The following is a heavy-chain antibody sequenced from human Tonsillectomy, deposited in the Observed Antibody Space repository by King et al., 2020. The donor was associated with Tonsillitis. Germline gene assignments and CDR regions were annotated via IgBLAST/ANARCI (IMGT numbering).Heavy chain of an antibody. CDR1: GYSFTNYW. V-gene: IGHV5-51*01. CDR2: IYPCDSDT. J-gene: IGHJ5*02. D-gene: IGHD1-1*01. CDR3: ARQWNDFRRDWLDP. Sequence: VQLVESGAEVKKPGESLKISCKGSGYSFTNYWIGWVRQMPGKGLEWMGIIYPCDSDTRYSPSFQGQVTISADKAISTAYLQWSSLKASDTAMYYCARQWNDFRRDWLDPWGQGTLVTVSS.